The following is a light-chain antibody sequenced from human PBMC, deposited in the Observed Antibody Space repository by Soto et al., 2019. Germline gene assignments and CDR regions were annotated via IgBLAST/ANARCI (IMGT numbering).Light chain of an antibody. CDR2: DVT. CDR1: SSDVGGYNS. Sequence: QSALTQPASGSGSPGQSITISCTGTSSDVGGYNSVSWYRQHPGKAPKLIIYDVTNRPSGVSSRFSASKSGYTASLTISGLQAEDEADYYCSSYTSTSTLYVFGTGTKVTVL. CDR3: SSYTSTSTLYV. V-gene: IGLV2-14*01. J-gene: IGLJ1*01.